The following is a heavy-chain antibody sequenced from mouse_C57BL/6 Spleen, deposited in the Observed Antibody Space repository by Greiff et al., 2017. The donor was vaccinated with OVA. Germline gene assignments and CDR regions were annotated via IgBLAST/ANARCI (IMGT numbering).Heavy chain of an antibody. D-gene: IGHD1-1*01. V-gene: IGHV14-2*01. Sequence: VHVKQSGAELVKPGASVKLSCTASGFNIKDYYMHWVKQRTEQGLEWIGRIDPEDGETKYAPKFQGKATITADTSSNTAYLQLSSLTSEDTAVYYCARDYGRRTWFAYWGQGTLVTVSA. J-gene: IGHJ3*01. CDR3: ARDYGRRTWFAY. CDR1: GFNIKDYY. CDR2: IDPEDGET.